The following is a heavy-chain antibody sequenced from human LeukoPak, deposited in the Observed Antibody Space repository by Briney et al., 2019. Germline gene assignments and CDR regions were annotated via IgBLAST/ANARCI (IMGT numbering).Heavy chain of an antibody. CDR1: GYTFTSYG. CDR3: ARDKYCTSTSCFIDPGSIAEYFQH. Sequence: ASVKVSCKTSGYTFTSYGITWVRQAPGQGLEWMGWISAYNGDTSYARNLQGRVTMTTDTSTSTAYMELRSLKSDDTGVYYCARDKYCTSTSCFIDPGSIAEYFQHWGQGTLVTVSS. D-gene: IGHD2-2*01. J-gene: IGHJ1*01. CDR2: ISAYNGDT. V-gene: IGHV1-18*01.